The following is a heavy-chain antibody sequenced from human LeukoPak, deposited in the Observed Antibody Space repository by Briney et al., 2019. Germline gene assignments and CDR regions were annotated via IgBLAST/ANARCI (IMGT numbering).Heavy chain of an antibody. V-gene: IGHV5-51*01. Sequence: GKSLKISCKGSGYSLTSYWIGWVRQMPGKGLEWMGIIYPGDSDTRYSPSFQGQVTISADKSISTAYLQWSSLKASDTAMYYCARAFGSSREEEAFDIWGQGTMVTVSS. CDR1: GYSLTSYW. CDR3: ARAFGSSREEEAFDI. D-gene: IGHD6-13*01. J-gene: IGHJ3*02. CDR2: IYPGDSDT.